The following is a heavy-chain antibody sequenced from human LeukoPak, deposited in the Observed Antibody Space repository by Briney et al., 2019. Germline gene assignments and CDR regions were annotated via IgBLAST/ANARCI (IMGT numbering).Heavy chain of an antibody. D-gene: IGHD3-3*01. V-gene: IGHV4-59*01. J-gene: IGHJ6*03. CDR2: IYYSGST. CDR1: GGSISSYY. Sequence: PSETLSLTCTVPGGSISSYYWRWIRQPPGKGVEWVGYIYYSGSTNYNPYLKRRVTISVDTFKNLFSLKLSSVTAADTAVYYCAGVQTYYDFWSGYTTTPYYYYYMDVWGKGTTVTVSS. CDR3: AGVQTYYDFWSGYTTTPYYYYYMDV.